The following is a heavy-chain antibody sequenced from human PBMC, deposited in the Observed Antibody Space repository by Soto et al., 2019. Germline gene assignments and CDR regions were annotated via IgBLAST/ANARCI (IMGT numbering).Heavy chain of an antibody. D-gene: IGHD2-8*02. V-gene: IGHV1-69*10. CDR3: ARGVPSNAYFDQ. Sequence: SVKVSCKASGGTFSTPALNWVRQAPRQGLEWMGGIIPLTGGIDYAPKFQGRVTITADKSTKTAYMEVKRLTSEDTAVYYCARGVPSNAYFDQWGQGTLVTVSS. CDR2: IIPLTGGI. CDR1: GGTFSTPA. J-gene: IGHJ4*02.